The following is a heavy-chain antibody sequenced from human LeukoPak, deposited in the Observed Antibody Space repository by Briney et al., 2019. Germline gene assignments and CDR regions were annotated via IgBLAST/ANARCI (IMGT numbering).Heavy chain of an antibody. CDR1: GYTLTELS. CDR3: ARELYYYDSSGYYY. J-gene: IGHJ4*02. CDR2: ISAYNGNT. Sequence: ASVKVSCKVSGYTLTELSMHWVRQAPGQGLEWMGWISAYNGNTNYAQKLQGRVTMTTDTSTSTAYMELRSLRSDDTAVYYCARELYYYDSSGYYYWGQGTLVTVSS. D-gene: IGHD3-22*01. V-gene: IGHV1-18*01.